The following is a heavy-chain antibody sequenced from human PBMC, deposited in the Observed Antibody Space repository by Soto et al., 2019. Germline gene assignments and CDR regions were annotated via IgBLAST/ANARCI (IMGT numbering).Heavy chain of an antibody. Sequence: GGSLRLSCAASGFTVSSNYMSWVRQAPGKGLEWVSVIYSGGSTYYADSVKGRFTISRDNSKNTLYLQMNSLRAEDTAVYYCARSYYDRSGYYYLFDYWGQGTLVTVSS. CDR1: GFTVSSNY. CDR3: ARSYYDRSGYYYLFDY. D-gene: IGHD3-22*01. V-gene: IGHV3-53*01. CDR2: IYSGGST. J-gene: IGHJ4*02.